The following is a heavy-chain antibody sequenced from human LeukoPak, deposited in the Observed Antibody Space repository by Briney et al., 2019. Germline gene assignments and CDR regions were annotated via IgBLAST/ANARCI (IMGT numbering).Heavy chain of an antibody. CDR2: IYYSGST. D-gene: IGHD3-3*01. J-gene: IGHJ4*02. CDR3: ARPYYYDFWSGPSDY. Sequence: PSETLSLTCTVSGGSISSSSYYWGWIRQPPGKGLEWIGSIYYSGSTYYNPSLKSRVTISVDTSKNQFSLKLSSVTAADTAVYYCARPYYYDFWSGPSDYWGQGTLVTVSS. V-gene: IGHV4-39*01. CDR1: GGSISSSSYY.